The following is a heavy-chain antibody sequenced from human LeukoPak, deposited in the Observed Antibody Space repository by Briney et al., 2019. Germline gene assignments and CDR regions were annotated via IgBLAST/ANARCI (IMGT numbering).Heavy chain of an antibody. CDR3: ARGEEVATIPTLNWYFDP. J-gene: IGHJ2*01. Sequence: ASVKVSCKASGYTFTSYYMHWVRQAPGQGLEWMGIINPSGGSTSYAQKFQGRVTMTRDTSTSTVYMELSSLRSEDTAVYYCARGEEVATIPTLNWYFDPWGRGTLVTVSS. D-gene: IGHD5-24*01. CDR2: INPSGGST. CDR1: GYTFTSYY. V-gene: IGHV1-46*01.